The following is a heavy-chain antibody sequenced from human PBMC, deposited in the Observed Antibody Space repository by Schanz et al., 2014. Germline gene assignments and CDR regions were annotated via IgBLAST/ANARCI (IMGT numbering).Heavy chain of an antibody. CDR1: GASISGANHY. D-gene: IGHD3-16*02. V-gene: IGHV4-30-4*08. Sequence: QVQLQESGPGLVKASQTLSLTCSVSGASISGANHYWAWGRPPPGKGLEWIGYIYSSRTTYYNPSLRSRPSISVDTVRNLLSLKVTSVTAADTAIYYCARLSHVYRSDYIDFWGKGTTVTVSS. CDR2: IYSSRTT. CDR3: ARLSHVYRSDYIDF. J-gene: IGHJ6*03.